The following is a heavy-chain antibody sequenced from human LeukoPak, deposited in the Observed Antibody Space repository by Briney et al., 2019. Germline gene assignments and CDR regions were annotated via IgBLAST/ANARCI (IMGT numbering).Heavy chain of an antibody. Sequence: GASVKVSCKASGGTFSNYGISWVRQAPGQGPEWMGGIIPIFGTTNYAQKFQGRVTITADEFTSTAYMEVSRLSSKDTAVYYGARGHSAAAGTFTAFDIWGQGTMVTVSS. V-gene: IGHV1-69*01. J-gene: IGHJ3*02. D-gene: IGHD6-13*01. CDR3: ARGHSAAAGTFTAFDI. CDR1: GGTFSNYG. CDR2: IIPIFGTT.